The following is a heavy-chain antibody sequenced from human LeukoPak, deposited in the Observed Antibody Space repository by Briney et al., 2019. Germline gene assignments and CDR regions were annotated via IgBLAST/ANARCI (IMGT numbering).Heavy chain of an antibody. V-gene: IGHV3-30*02. Sequence: GGSLRLSCAASGFTFSHYGMHWVRQAPGKGLEWVAFIRYDGSDKYYADSVKGRFTISRDNSENTLYLQMNSLRAEDTAVFYCAKVGVAAIGHPGEKGWFDPWGQGALVTVSS. CDR3: AKVGVAAIGHPGEKGWFDP. CDR1: GFTFSHYG. CDR2: IRYDGSDK. D-gene: IGHD6-13*01. J-gene: IGHJ5*02.